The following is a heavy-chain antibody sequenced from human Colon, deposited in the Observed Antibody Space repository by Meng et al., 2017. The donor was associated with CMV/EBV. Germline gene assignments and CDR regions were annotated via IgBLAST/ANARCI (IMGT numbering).Heavy chain of an antibody. J-gene: IGHJ4*02. CDR1: GGSSSRSKW. D-gene: IGHD6-19*01. CDR3: ARQSGWYCFDS. V-gene: IGHV4-4*02. Sequence: LTCSVSGGSSSRSKWWRWVRQSPEKGLEWIGEIFNSESTNYNPSLESRVTISVDKSKNQFSLKLNSVTAADTAVYYCARQSGWYCFDSWGPGTLVTVSS. CDR2: IFNSEST.